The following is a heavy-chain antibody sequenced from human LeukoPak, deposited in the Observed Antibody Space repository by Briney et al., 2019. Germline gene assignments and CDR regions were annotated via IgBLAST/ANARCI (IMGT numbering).Heavy chain of an antibody. CDR2: IYYSGST. J-gene: IGHJ4*02. V-gene: IGHV4-59*01. Sequence: PSETLSLTCTVSGGSISSYYWSWIRQPPGKGLEWIGYIYYSGSTNYNPSLKSRVTISVDTSKNQFSLKLSSVTAADTAVYYCATNTGTVFDYWGQGALVTVSS. D-gene: IGHD7-27*01. CDR3: ATNTGTVFDY. CDR1: GGSISSYY.